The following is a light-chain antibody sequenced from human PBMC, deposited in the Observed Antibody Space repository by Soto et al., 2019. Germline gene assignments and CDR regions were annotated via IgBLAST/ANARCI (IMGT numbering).Light chain of an antibody. CDR1: QSVNSY. J-gene: IGKJ3*01. CDR2: DAS. CDR3: QQRSNSIT. V-gene: IGKV3-11*01. Sequence: EIVLAQSAATLSLSPGERATLSYRASQSVNSYLAWYQQKPGQAPRLLIYDASNRATGVPARFSGSGSGTDFTLTISSLEPEDFAFYYCQQRSNSITFGPGTKVDIK.